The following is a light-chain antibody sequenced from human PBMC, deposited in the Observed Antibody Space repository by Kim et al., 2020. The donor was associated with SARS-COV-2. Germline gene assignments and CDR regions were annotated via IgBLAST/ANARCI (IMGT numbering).Light chain of an antibody. V-gene: IGKV3-20*01. CDR1: QSVSSSY. CDR2: GAS. CDR3: QQYGGSPYT. J-gene: IGKJ2*01. Sequence: LSPGERATLSCRASQSVSSSYLAWYQQKPGQTPRLLIYGASRRATGIPDRFSGSGSGTDFTLTISRLEPEDFAVYYCQQYGGSPYTFGQGTKLEI.